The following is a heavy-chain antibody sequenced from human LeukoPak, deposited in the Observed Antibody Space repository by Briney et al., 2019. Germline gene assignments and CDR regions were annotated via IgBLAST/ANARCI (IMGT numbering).Heavy chain of an antibody. CDR3: ARLNLMVVCWNIVVVPAAKGWFDP. V-gene: IGHV4-39*01. CDR2: SYYSGST. CDR1: GGSISSSSYY. J-gene: IGHJ5*02. Sequence: PSETLSLTCTVSGGSISSSSYYWGWIRQPPGKGLEWIGSSYYSGSTYYNPSLKSRVTISVDTSKNQFSLKLSSVTAADTAVYYCARLNLMVVCWNIVVVPAAKGWFDPWGQGTLVTVSS. D-gene: IGHD2-2*01.